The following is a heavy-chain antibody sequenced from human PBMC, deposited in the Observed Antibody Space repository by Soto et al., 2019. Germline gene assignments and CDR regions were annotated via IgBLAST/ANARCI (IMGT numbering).Heavy chain of an antibody. J-gene: IGHJ6*02. CDR2: IKSKTDGGTT. CDR3: TTGDPVCPYYDFWSGYYCSPYGMDV. Sequence: EVELVESGGGLVQPGGSLRLYCAASGFTFSNAWMSWLRHAPGKGLEWVGRIKSKTDGGTTDYAAPVKGRFTISRDDSKNTLYLQMNSLNTEDTAVYYCTTGDPVCPYYDFWSGYYCSPYGMDVWGQWTTVTVSS. D-gene: IGHD3-3*01. V-gene: IGHV3-15*01. CDR1: GFTFSNAW.